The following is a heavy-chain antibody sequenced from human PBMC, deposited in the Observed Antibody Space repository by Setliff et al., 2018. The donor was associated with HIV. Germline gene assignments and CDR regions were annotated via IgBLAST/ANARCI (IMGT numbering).Heavy chain of an antibody. J-gene: IGHJ4*02. CDR1: GGSISHYY. CDR3: ARGSSNTWYYYFDS. V-gene: IGHV4-59*01. D-gene: IGHD6-13*01. CDR2: IHYSGST. Sequence: SETLSLTCTVSGGSISHYYWTWIRQPPGKGLEWIGYIHYSGSTKYNPSLKSRVTMSVDTSKNQFSLKLSSVTAADTAVYYCARGSSNTWYYYFDSCGQGTLVTVSS.